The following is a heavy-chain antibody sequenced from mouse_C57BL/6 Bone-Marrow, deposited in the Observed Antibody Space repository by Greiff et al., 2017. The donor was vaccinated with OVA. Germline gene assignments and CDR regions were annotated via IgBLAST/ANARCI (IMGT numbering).Heavy chain of an antibody. Sequence: QVQLQQSGAELVRPGSSVKLSCKASGYTFTSYWMDWVKQRPGQGLEWIGNIYPSDSETHYNQKFKDKATLTVDKSSSTAYMQLSSLTSEDSAVYYCARWGGAWFAYWGQGTLVTVSA. CDR1: GYTFTSYW. J-gene: IGHJ3*01. V-gene: IGHV1-61*01. CDR2: IYPSDSET. CDR3: ARWGGAWFAY.